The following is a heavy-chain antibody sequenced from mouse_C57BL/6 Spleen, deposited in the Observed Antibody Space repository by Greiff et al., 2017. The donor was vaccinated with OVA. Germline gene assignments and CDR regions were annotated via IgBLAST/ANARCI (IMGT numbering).Heavy chain of an antibody. CDR1: GFTFNTYA. CDR2: IRSKSSNYAT. V-gene: IGHV10-3*01. J-gene: IGHJ4*01. CDR3: VRVDYSEDYYAMDY. Sequence: VQLQQSGGGLVQPKGSLKLSCAASGFTFNTYAMHWVRQAPGKGLEWVARIRSKSSNYATYYADSVKDRFTISRDDSQSMLYLQMNNLKTEDTAMDYCVRVDYSEDYYAMDYWGQGTSVTVSS. D-gene: IGHD2-12*01.